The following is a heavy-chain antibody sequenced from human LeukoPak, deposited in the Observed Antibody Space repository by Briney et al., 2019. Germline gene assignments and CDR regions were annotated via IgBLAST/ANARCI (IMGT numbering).Heavy chain of an antibody. D-gene: IGHD2-15*01. V-gene: IGHV3-33*01. CDR1: GFTFSSYG. CDR3: ARDRDFVADY. J-gene: IGHJ4*02. CDR2: IWYDGSSE. Sequence: PGGSLRLSCAASGFTFSSYGIHWVRQAPGKGLEWVAVIWYDGSSEYYGDSVKGRFTISRDDSKNTLYLQMNSLRPEDTAVYYCARDRDFVADYWGQGALVTVSS.